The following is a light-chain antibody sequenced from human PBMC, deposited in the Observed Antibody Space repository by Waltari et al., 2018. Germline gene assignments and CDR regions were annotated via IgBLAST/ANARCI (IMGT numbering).Light chain of an antibody. V-gene: IGLV3-1*01. CDR3: QTWDSNIFV. Sequence: SFELTQPSSVSVSPGQTASIPSPGVHLGSNWTSWYQQKAGQSPVLVIYADSERPSGVPGRFSAARSGDTVTLNISGTQDLDEADYYCQTWDSNIFVFGPGTKVTVL. CDR2: ADS. J-gene: IGLJ1*01. CDR1: HLGSNW.